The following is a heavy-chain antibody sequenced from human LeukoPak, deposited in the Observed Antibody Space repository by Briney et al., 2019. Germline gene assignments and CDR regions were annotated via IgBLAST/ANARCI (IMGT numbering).Heavy chain of an antibody. Sequence: SETLSLTCAVYGGSFSGYYWSWIRQPPGKGLEWIGEINHSGSTNYNPPLKSRVTISVDTSKNQFSLKLSSVTAADTAVYYCARRVGRYFGERAYYYYYMDVWGKGTTVTISS. CDR1: GGSFSGYY. D-gene: IGHD3-10*01. CDR2: INHSGST. J-gene: IGHJ6*03. CDR3: ARRVGRYFGERAYYYYYMDV. V-gene: IGHV4-34*01.